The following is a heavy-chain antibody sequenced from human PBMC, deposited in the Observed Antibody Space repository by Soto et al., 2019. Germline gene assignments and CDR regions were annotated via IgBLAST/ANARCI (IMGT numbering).Heavy chain of an antibody. Sequence: SGPTLVNPTETLTLTCTVSGFSLATGKMGVSWIRQPPGKALEWLAHIFSDNERSYSTSLQGRLTISKDTSGSQVVLSMTNVDPVDTATYYCARMNVDSYQFYYAMDVWGQGTTVTVSS. CDR2: IFSDNER. D-gene: IGHD4-17*01. CDR1: GFSLATGKMG. CDR3: ARMNVDSYQFYYAMDV. J-gene: IGHJ6*02. V-gene: IGHV2-26*01.